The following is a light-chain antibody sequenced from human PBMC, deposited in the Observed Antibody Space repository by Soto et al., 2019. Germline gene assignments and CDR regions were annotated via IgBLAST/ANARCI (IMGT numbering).Light chain of an antibody. J-gene: IGKJ4*01. V-gene: IGKV3-11*01. CDR2: DAS. Sequence: IVLTQSPATLSLSPGERATLSCGASQSVSSYLAWYQQKPGQAPRLLIYDASNRATGIPARFSGSGSGTDFTLTISSLEPEDFGVYYCQQRSNWPPVTFGGGTKV. CDR3: QQRSNWPPVT. CDR1: QSVSSY.